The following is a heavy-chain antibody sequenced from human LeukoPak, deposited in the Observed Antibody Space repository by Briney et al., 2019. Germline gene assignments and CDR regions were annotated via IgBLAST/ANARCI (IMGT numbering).Heavy chain of an antibody. J-gene: IGHJ4*02. D-gene: IGHD6-19*01. CDR2: IYYSGST. CDR3: ARASLWSSGWYDY. Sequence: ASETLSLTCTVSGGSISIYYWSWIRQPPGKGLEWIGYIYYSGSTNYNPSLKSRVTISVDTSKNQFSLKLSSVTTADTAVYYCARASLWSSGWYDYWGQGTLVTVSS. CDR1: GGSISIYY. V-gene: IGHV4-59*01.